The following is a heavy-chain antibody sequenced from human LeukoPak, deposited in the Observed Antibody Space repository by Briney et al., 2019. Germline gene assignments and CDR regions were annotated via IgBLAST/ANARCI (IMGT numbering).Heavy chain of an antibody. D-gene: IGHD6-19*01. J-gene: IGHJ4*02. V-gene: IGHV3-21*01. CDR2: ISSSSSYI. Sequence: PGGSLTLSCAASGFTFSSYSMNWVRHAPGKGLECVSSISSSSSYIYYADSVKGRFTISRDNAKNSLYLQMNSLRAEDTAVYYCAKDIRAAVAGTFFHWGQGTLVAVSS. CDR3: AKDIRAAVAGTFFH. CDR1: GFTFSSYS.